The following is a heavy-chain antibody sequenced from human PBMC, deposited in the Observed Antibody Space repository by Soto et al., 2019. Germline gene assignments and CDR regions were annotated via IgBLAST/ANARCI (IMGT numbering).Heavy chain of an antibody. CDR2: IIPILGIA. J-gene: IGHJ4*02. D-gene: IGHD6-13*01. CDR1: GGTFSSYT. V-gene: IGHV1-69*08. Sequence: QVQLVQSGAEVKKPGSSVKVSCKASGGTFSSYTISWVRQAPGQGLEWMGRIIPILGIANYAQKFQGRVTITADKSTSTAYMELSSLRSEDTAVYYCAREGYGEQQLAGFAYWGQGTLVTVSS. CDR3: AREGYGEQQLAGFAY.